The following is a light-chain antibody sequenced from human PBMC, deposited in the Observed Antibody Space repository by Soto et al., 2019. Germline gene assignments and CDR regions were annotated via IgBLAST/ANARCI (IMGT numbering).Light chain of an antibody. CDR3: SSYTSSSTLVV. J-gene: IGLJ2*01. CDR1: SSDVGGYNY. CDR2: DVS. Sequence: QSVLTQPASVSVSPGQSITISCTGTSSDVGGYNYVSWYQQHPGKAPKLMIYDVSNRPAGVSNRFSGSKSGNTASLTISGLQAEDEADYDCSSYTSSSTLVVFGGGTQLTVL. V-gene: IGLV2-14*01.